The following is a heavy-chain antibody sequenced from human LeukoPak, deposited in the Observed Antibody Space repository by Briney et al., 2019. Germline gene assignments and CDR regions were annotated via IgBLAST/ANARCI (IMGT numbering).Heavy chain of an antibody. J-gene: IGHJ6*02. CDR1: GFTFSSYA. CDR2: IWYDGSNK. Sequence: HPGGSLRLSCAASGFTFSSYAMHWVRQAPGKGLEWVAVIWYDGSNKYYADSVKGRFTISRDNSKNTLYLQMNSLRAEDTAVYYCARIGDFWSGYLGYHYYGMDVWGQGTTVTVSS. CDR3: ARIGDFWSGYLGYHYYGMDV. D-gene: IGHD3-3*01. V-gene: IGHV3-33*01.